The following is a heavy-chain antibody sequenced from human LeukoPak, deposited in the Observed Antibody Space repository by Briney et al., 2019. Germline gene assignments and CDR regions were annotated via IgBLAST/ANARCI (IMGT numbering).Heavy chain of an antibody. CDR2: IYYSGTT. J-gene: IGHJ4*02. V-gene: IGHV4-59*12. CDR1: GGSISSYY. Sequence: PSETLSLTCTVSGGSISSYYWSWIRQPPGKGLEWIGYIYYSGTTNYNPSLKSRVTISVDTSKNQFSLKLSSVTAADTAVYYCARTDTAMARGSDYWGQGTLVTVSS. CDR3: ARTDTAMARGSDY. D-gene: IGHD5-18*01.